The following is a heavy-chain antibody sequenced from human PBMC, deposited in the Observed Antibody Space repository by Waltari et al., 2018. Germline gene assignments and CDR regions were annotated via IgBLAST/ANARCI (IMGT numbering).Heavy chain of an antibody. Sequence: QVQLQESGPGLVKPSQTLSLTCTVSGGSISSGCYYWSWIRQPPGKGLEWIGYIYYSGSTYYNPSLKSRVTISVDTSKNQFSLKLSSVTAADTAGYYCARVGANYYGSGSGIDYWGQGTLVTVSS. D-gene: IGHD3-10*01. CDR3: ARVGANYYGSGSGIDY. J-gene: IGHJ4*02. V-gene: IGHV4-30-4*08. CDR1: GGSISSGCYY. CDR2: IYYSGST.